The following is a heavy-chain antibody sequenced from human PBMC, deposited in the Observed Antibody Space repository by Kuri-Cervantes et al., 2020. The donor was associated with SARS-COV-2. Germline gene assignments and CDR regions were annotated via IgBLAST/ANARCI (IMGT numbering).Heavy chain of an antibody. CDR3: AGDSNTGVDFDY. V-gene: IGHV3-11*01. CDR1: GFTFSDYY. J-gene: IGHJ4*02. CDR2: ISSSGSTI. Sequence: GESLKISCAASGFTFSDYYMSWIRQAPGKGLEWVSYISSSGSTIYYADSVKGRFTISRDNAKNSLYLRMNSLRAEDTAVYYCAGDSNTGVDFDYWGQGTLVTVSS. D-gene: IGHD1-14*01.